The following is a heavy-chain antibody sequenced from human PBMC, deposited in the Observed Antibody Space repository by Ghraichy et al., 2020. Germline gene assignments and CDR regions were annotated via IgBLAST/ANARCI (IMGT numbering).Heavy chain of an antibody. Sequence: SETLSLTCAVYGGSFSGYYWSWIRQPPGKGLEWIGEINHSGSTNYNPSLKSRVTISVDTSKNQFSLKLSSVTAADTAVYYCARGRSGWYYYYMAVWGKGTTVTVSS. CDR3: ARGRSGWYYYYMAV. V-gene: IGHV4-34*01. J-gene: IGHJ6*03. D-gene: IGHD6-19*01. CDR1: GGSFSGYY. CDR2: INHSGST.